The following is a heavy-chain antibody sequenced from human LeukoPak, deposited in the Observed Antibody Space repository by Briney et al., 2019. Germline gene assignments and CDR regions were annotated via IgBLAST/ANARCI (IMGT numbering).Heavy chain of an antibody. CDR3: ARHLGEGTYPMDR. CDR1: GASITDYY. V-gene: IGHV4-59*08. Sequence: SETLSLTCTVSGASITDYYWSWIRQTPEMGLEYIGYIHISGKTYNNPSLKGRVTVSLDTSQNQFSLKLTSVTAADTAVYFCARHLGEGTYPMDRWGQGTLVTVSS. CDR2: IHISGKT. D-gene: IGHD2-2*01. J-gene: IGHJ5*02.